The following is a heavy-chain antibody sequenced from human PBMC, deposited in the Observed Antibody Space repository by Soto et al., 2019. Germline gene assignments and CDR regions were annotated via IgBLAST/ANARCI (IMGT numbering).Heavy chain of an antibody. CDR3: ARDEWLRFDYYYYGMDV. Sequence: GGSLRLSCAASGFTFSSYAMHWVRQAPGKGLEWVAVISYDGSNKYYADSVKGRFTISTDNSKNTLYLQMNSLRAEDTAVYYCARDEWLRFDYYYYGMDVWGQGTTVTVSS. CDR1: GFTFSSYA. J-gene: IGHJ6*02. CDR2: ISYDGSNK. V-gene: IGHV3-30-3*01. D-gene: IGHD5-12*01.